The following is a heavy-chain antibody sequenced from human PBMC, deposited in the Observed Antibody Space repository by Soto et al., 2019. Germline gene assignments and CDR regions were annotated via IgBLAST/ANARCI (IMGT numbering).Heavy chain of an antibody. CDR3: VRQVPSSTRPSFSDAYYGMDV. J-gene: IGHJ6*02. CDR2: INPSGGST. CDR1: GYTFTSYY. Sequence: ASVKVSCKASGYTFTSYYMHWVRQAPGQGLEWMGIINPSGGSTSYAQKFQGRVTMTRDTSTSTVYMELSSLRSEDTAVYYCVRQVPSSTRPSFSDAYYGMDVWGQGTTVTVSS. D-gene: IGHD2-2*01. V-gene: IGHV1-46*01.